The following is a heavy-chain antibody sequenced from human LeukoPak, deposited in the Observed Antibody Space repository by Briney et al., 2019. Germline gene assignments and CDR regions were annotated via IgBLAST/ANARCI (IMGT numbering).Heavy chain of an antibody. V-gene: IGHV1-2*06. J-gene: IGHJ4*02. CDR3: ARASNIYDSSGYYYTLDY. CDR1: GYTFTDYY. Sequence: ASVKVSCKASGYTFTDYYMHWVRQAPGQGLVWMGRINPNSGGTNYAQKFQGRVTMTRDTSISTAYMELSRLRSDDTAVYYCARASNIYDSSGYYYTLDYWGQGTLVTVSS. D-gene: IGHD3-22*01. CDR2: INPNSGGT.